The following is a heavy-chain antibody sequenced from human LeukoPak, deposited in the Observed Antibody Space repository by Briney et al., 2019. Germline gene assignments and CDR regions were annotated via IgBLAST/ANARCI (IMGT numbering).Heavy chain of an antibody. Sequence: GRSLTLSCAASGFTFSSYAMHWVRQAPGKGLEWVAVISYDGSNKYYADSVKGRFTISRDNSKNTLYLQMNSLRAEDTAVYYCARDRSGYELWFDPWGQGTLVTVSS. CDR2: ISYDGSNK. CDR3: ARDRSGYELWFDP. J-gene: IGHJ5*02. CDR1: GFTFSSYA. V-gene: IGHV3-30*04. D-gene: IGHD5-12*01.